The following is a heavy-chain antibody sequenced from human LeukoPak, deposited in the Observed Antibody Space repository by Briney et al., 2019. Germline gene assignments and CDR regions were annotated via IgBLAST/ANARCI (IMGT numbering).Heavy chain of an antibody. CDR1: GYSINSGYH. D-gene: IGHD3-22*01. J-gene: IGHJ3*02. CDR2: IYYSGST. CDR3: ARDSDDSRGPLAFDI. Sequence: SETLSLTCTVSGYSINSGYHWGWIRQPPGKGLEWIGYIYYSGSTNYNPSLKSRVTISVDTSKNQFSLKLSSVTAADTAVYYCARDSDDSRGPLAFDIWGQGTMVTVSS. V-gene: IGHV4-61*01.